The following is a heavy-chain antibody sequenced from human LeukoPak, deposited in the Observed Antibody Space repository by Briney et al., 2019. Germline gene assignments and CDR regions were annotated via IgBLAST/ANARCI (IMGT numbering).Heavy chain of an antibody. CDR2: INHSGST. D-gene: IGHD5-12*01. V-gene: IGHV4-34*01. Sequence: PSETLSLTCAVYGGSFSGYYWSWIRQPPGKGLEWIGEINHSGSTNYNPSLKSRVTISVDTSKNQFSLKLSSVTAADTAVYYCARGQVTKWGYGFDYFDYWGQGTLVTVSS. CDR3: ARGQVTKWGYGFDYFDY. J-gene: IGHJ4*02. CDR1: GGSFSGYY.